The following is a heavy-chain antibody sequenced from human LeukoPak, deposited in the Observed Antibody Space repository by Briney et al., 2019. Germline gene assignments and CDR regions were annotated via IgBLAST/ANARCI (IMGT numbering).Heavy chain of an antibody. Sequence: SETLSLTCTVSGYSISSGYYWGWIRQPPGKGLEWIGSIYHSGSTYYNPSLKSRVTISVDTSKNQFSLKLSSVTAADTAVYYCARIPDIVLMVYAGDGDYWGQGTLVTVSS. CDR2: IYHSGST. D-gene: IGHD2-8*01. J-gene: IGHJ4*02. CDR1: GYSISSGYY. CDR3: ARIPDIVLMVYAGDGDY. V-gene: IGHV4-38-2*02.